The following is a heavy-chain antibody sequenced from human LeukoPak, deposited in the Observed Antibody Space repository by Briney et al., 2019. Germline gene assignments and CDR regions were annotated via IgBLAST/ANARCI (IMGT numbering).Heavy chain of an antibody. D-gene: IGHD6-13*01. CDR2: IIPIFGTA. V-gene: IGHV1-69*05. J-gene: IGHJ4*02. CDR1: GGTFSSYA. CDR3: ARGRSSWSNLYYFDY. Sequence: SVKVSCKAYGGTFSSYAISWVRQAPGQVLEWMGRIIPIFGTANYTQKFQGRVTITTDESTSTAYMELSSLRSEDTAVYYCARGRSSWSNLYYFDYWGQGTLVTVSS.